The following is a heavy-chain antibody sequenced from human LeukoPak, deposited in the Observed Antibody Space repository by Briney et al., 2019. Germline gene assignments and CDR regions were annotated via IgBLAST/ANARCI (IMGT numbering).Heavy chain of an antibody. CDR3: ARVVYANYYYYYMDV. V-gene: IGHV1-69*05. CDR2: IIPIFGTA. J-gene: IGHJ6*03. D-gene: IGHD2-8*01. Sequence: ASVKVSCKASGYTLTAYYMHWVRQAPGQGLEWMGGIIPIFGTANYAQKFQGRVTITTDESTSTAYMELSSLRSEDTAVYYCARVVYANYYYYYMDVWGKGTTVTVSS. CDR1: GYTLTAYY.